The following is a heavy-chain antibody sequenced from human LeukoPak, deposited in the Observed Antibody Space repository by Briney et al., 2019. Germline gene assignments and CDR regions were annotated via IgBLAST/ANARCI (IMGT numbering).Heavy chain of an antibody. Sequence: GGSLRLSCAASGFIFTNYAMTWVRQAPGKGLEWLSGISSNGGTTYYAASVKDRLTISRDKSKNTLYLQMNSLRVADTAVYYCGKDPNGDYVGGSDFWGQGTMVTVSS. D-gene: IGHD3-16*01. CDR2: ISSNGGTT. V-gene: IGHV3-23*01. CDR1: GFIFTNYA. J-gene: IGHJ3*01. CDR3: GKDPNGDYVGGSDF.